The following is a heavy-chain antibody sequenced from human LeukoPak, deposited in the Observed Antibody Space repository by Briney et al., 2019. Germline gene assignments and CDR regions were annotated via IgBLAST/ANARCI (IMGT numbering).Heavy chain of an antibody. V-gene: IGHV1-2*02. CDR2: INPNGGGT. Sequence: ASVSLSCKASGYTFTSYYMRWVRQAPGQGLEWMGSINPNGGGTNYAESLQGRFTITRDTSISTIYMELNRLRSEDTAVSYCARGLVLCSGGSCYSRDDAFHMWGQGTMVTVSS. J-gene: IGHJ3*02. D-gene: IGHD2-15*01. CDR3: ARGLVLCSGGSCYSRDDAFHM. CDR1: GYTFTSYY.